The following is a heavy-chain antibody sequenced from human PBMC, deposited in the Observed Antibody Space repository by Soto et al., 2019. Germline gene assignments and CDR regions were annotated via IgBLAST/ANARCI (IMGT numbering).Heavy chain of an antibody. D-gene: IGHD4-17*01. CDR2: IYSDGST. V-gene: IGHV4-38-2*01. J-gene: IGHJ4*02. CDR1: GYSISTAFY. CDR3: VRTTVSYYFDY. Sequence: PSETLSLTCVVSGYSISTAFYWGWSRQPPGKVLEWIGYIYSDGSTYYNPSLKTRVTMSVDTSKNQFSLKLSSVTAADTAVYFCVRTTVSYYFDYWGQGALVTVSS.